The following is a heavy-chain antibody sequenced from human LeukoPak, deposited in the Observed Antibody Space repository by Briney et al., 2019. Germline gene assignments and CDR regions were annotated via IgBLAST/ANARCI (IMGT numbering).Heavy chain of an antibody. CDR2: IYYSGST. Sequence: SETLSLTCTVSGGSLSSYYWSWLRQPPGKGLEWIGYIYYSGSTNYNPSLKSRVTISVDTSKNQFSLKLSSVTAADTAVYYCARSYSSSSPYFDYWGQGTLVTVSS. V-gene: IGHV4-59*08. J-gene: IGHJ4*02. D-gene: IGHD6-6*01. CDR1: GGSLSSYY. CDR3: ARSYSSSSPYFDY.